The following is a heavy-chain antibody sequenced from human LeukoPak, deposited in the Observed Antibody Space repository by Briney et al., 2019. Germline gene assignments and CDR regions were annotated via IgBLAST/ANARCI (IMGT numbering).Heavy chain of an antibody. D-gene: IGHD5-24*01. V-gene: IGHV1-46*01. CDR1: GYTFTSYY. Sequence: GASVKVSCKASGYTFTSYYMHWVRQAPGQGLEWMGIINPSGGSTSYAQKFQGRVTMTRDTSTSTVYTELSSLRSEDTAVYYCAIRDGYNFGHDYWGQGTLVTVSS. J-gene: IGHJ4*02. CDR2: INPSGGST. CDR3: AIRDGYNFGHDY.